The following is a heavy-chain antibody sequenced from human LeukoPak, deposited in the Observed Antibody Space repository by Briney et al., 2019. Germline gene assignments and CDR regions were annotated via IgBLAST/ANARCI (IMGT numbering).Heavy chain of an antibody. CDR3: ARGPSHSSSWYGLDD. V-gene: IGHV3-74*01. J-gene: IGHJ4*02. CDR2: INADGSTT. CDR1: GFTFSTYW. D-gene: IGHD6-13*01. Sequence: GGSLRLSCAASGFTFSTYWMHWVRQGPGKGLVWVSRINADGSTTTYADSVKGRFTISRDNAKNTLYLQMNSLRAEDTANYYCARGPSHSSSWYGLDDWGQGALVTVFS.